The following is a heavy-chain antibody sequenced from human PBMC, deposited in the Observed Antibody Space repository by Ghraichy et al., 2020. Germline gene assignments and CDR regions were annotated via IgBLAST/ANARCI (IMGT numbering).Heavy chain of an antibody. CDR2: MFPGGSQT. CDR1: GYTFADYW. D-gene: IGHD3-10*01. CDR3: ARFGGASLSFNWFDL. Sequence: GESLNISCKGSGYTFADYWIAWVRQTPGKGLEWMGIMFPGGSQTTHSPSFEGQVTMSADKSISTAYLQWSSLKASDSAMYYCARFGGASLSFNWFDLWGQGTLVTVSS. J-gene: IGHJ5*02. V-gene: IGHV5-51*01.